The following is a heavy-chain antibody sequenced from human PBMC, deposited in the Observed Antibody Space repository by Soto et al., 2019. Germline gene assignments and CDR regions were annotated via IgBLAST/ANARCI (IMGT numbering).Heavy chain of an antibody. J-gene: IGHJ6*02. D-gene: IGHD1-26*01. V-gene: IGHV5-51*01. CDR2: IYPGDSET. CDR3: PRRGSYYGNAMDV. Sequence: EVQLVQSGAEVKKPGESLKISCKGSGYSFPIYWIGWVRQMPGKGLEWMGIIYPGDSETRYSPSFQGQVTISADKSTTTAYLQWSSLKTSDTAMYYCPRRGSYYGNAMDVWGQGTTVTVSS. CDR1: GYSFPIYW.